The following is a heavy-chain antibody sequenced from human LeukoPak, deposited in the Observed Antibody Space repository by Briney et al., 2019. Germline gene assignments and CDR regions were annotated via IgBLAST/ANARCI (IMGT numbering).Heavy chain of an antibody. Sequence: GGSLRLSCAASGFTFSDYYMSWIRQAPGKGLEWVSSIGSSSSYIYYADSVKGRFTISRDNAKNSLYLQMNSLRAEDTAVYYCARDLGYGDYLAYFDYWGQGTLVTVSS. J-gene: IGHJ4*02. CDR3: ARDLGYGDYLAYFDY. D-gene: IGHD4-17*01. CDR2: IGSSSSYI. V-gene: IGHV3-11*06. CDR1: GFTFSDYY.